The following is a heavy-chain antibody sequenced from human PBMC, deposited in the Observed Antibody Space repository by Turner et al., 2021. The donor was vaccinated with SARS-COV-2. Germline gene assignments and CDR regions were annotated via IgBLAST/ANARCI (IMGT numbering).Heavy chain of an antibody. Sequence: EVQLVESGGGLIQPGGSLRLSCAASGFTVSSKYMSWVRQAPGKGLEWVSVIYSGGSTFYADSVKGRFTISRDNSKNTLYLQMNSLRAEDTAVYYCARDLGGLRFDYWGQGTLVTVSS. V-gene: IGHV3-53*01. CDR1: GFTVSSKY. J-gene: IGHJ4*02. CDR2: IYSGGST. CDR3: ARDLGGLRFDY. D-gene: IGHD2-15*01.